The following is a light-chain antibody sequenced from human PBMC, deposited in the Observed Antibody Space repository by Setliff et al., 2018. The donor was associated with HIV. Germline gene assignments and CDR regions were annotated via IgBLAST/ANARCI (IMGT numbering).Light chain of an antibody. V-gene: IGLV2-23*02. CDR3: CSYSAINTQI. CDR2: EVN. Sequence: QSALTQPASVSGSPGQSSTISCTGTRSDIGTYDLVSWYRQYPGKAPKLIIYEVNRRPAGVSDRLSGSKSGNTASLTISGLRAEDEATYYCCSYSAINTQIFGTGTKVTVL. CDR1: RSDIGTYDL. J-gene: IGLJ1*01.